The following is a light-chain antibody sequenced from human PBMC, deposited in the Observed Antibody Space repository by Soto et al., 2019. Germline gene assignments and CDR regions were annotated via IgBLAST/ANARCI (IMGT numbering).Light chain of an antibody. J-gene: IGLJ2*01. CDR2: VNSDGSH. Sequence: QLVLTQSPSASASLGASVKLTCTLSSGHSSYAIAWHQQQPEKGPRYLMKVNSDGSHIKGEGIPDRFSGFSSGAERYLTISSLQSEDEADYYCQTWGTGIVVFGGGTQLTVL. CDR3: QTWGTGIVV. V-gene: IGLV4-69*01. CDR1: SGHSSYA.